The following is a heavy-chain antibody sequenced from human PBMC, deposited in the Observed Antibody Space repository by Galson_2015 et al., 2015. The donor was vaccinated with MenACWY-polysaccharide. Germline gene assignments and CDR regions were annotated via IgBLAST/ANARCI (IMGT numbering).Heavy chain of an antibody. D-gene: IGHD6-13*01. CDR3: AKRLVAAGMGLS. V-gene: IGHV3-23*01. CDR2: ISESGKNI. J-gene: IGHJ4*02. CDR1: GIIFRDYS. Sequence: SLRLSCAASGIIFRDYSMTWVRPAPGKGLEWVSTISESGKNIFYADSVKGRFTISRDNSKNTLYLQMNSLRAEDTAIYYCAKRLVAAGMGLSWGQGTLVTVSS.